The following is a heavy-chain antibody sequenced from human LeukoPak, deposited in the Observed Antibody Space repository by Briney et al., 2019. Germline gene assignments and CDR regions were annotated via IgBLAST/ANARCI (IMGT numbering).Heavy chain of an antibody. V-gene: IGHV3-53*01. D-gene: IGHD6-19*01. J-gene: IGHJ4*02. CDR1: GWTVSSNY. CDR2: IYSGGST. Sequence: QPGGSLRLSCAASGWTVSSNYMSWVRQAPGKGLEWVSVIYSGGSTYYADSVKGRFTISRDNSKNTLYLQVNSLRAEDTAVYYCARGQYTSGWYLDYWGQGTLVTVSS. CDR3: ARGQYTSGWYLDY.